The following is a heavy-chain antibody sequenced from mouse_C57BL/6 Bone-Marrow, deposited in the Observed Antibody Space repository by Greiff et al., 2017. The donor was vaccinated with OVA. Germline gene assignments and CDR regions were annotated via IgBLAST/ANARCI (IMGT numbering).Heavy chain of an antibody. CDR2: INPNYGTT. Sequence: VQLQQPGPELVKPGASVKISCKASGYSFTDYNMNWVKQSNGKSLEWIGVINPNYGTTSYNQKFKGKATLTVDKSSSTAYMQLNSLTSEDSSVYYCAREGFYYGSSEDWYFDVWGTGTTVTVSS. CDR3: AREGFYYGSSEDWYFDV. J-gene: IGHJ1*03. V-gene: IGHV1-39*01. CDR1: GYSFTDYN. D-gene: IGHD1-1*01.